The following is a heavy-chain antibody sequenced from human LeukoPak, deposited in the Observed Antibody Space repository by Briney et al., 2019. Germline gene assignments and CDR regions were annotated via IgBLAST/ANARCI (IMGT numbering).Heavy chain of an antibody. J-gene: IGHJ5*02. CDR2: IYYSGST. D-gene: IGHD3-10*01. V-gene: IGHV4-39*01. CDR1: GGSISSSSYY. CDR3: ARHAFGSSENWFDP. Sequence: SETLSLTCTVSGGSISSSSYYWGWIRQPPGKGLEWIGSIYYSGSTYYNPSLKSRVTISVDRSKNQFSVTLSAVTAADTAVYYCARHAFGSSENWFDPWGQGTLVTVSS.